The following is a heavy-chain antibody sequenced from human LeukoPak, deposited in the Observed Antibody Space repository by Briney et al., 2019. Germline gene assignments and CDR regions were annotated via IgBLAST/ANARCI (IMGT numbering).Heavy chain of an antibody. V-gene: IGHV3-9*01. CDR3: ARDRAWNYFDY. Sequence: PGRSLRLSCAVSGFKFDDHGMHWVRQAPGKGLEWVSGISWNSGTIGYVDSVKGRFTISRDNSKNTLYLQMDSLRAEDTAVYYCARDRAWNYFDYWGQGTLVTVSS. CDR1: GFKFDDHG. D-gene: IGHD3-3*01. CDR2: ISWNSGTI. J-gene: IGHJ4*02.